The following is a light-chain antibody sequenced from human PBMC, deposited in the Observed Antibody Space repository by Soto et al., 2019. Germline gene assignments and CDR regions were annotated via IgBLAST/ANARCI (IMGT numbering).Light chain of an antibody. J-gene: IGLJ2*01. Sequence: QSALTQPRSVSGSPGQSVTISCTGTRSDVGGYNFVSWYQQHPGKAPKLMIYDVSKRPSGVPDRFSGSKSGYTASLTISGLQAEDEADFYCCSYAGSSAVFGGGTKLTVL. V-gene: IGLV2-11*01. CDR1: RSDVGGYNF. CDR3: CSYAGSSAV. CDR2: DVS.